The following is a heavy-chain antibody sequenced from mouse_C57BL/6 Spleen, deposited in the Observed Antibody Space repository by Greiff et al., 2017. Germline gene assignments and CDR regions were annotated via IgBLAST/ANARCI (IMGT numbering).Heavy chain of an antibody. CDR3: ARISDYFDY. CDR1: GLTFSDYG. CDR2: ISSGSSNI. V-gene: IGHV5-17*01. Sequence: EVKLVEPGVGLVKPGGSLKLSCAASGLTFSDYGMHWVRQAPEKGLEWVAYISSGSSNIYYADTVKGRFTISRDNAKNTLFLPMTSLRSADTAMYYCARISDYFDYWGKGTTLTVSS. J-gene: IGHJ2*01.